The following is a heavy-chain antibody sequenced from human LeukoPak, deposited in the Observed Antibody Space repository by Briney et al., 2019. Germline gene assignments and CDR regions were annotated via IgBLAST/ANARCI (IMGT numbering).Heavy chain of an antibody. V-gene: IGHV3-23*01. CDR2: ISGSGGST. CDR1: GFTFSSYA. Sequence: GGSLRLSCAASGFTFSSYAMSWVRQAPGKGLEWISAISGSGGSTYYADSVKGRFTISKDNSKNTLYLQVNSLRAEDTAVYYCAKGTDYGDYDRYWYFDLWGRGTLVTVSS. J-gene: IGHJ2*01. CDR3: AKGTDYGDYDRYWYFDL. D-gene: IGHD4-17*01.